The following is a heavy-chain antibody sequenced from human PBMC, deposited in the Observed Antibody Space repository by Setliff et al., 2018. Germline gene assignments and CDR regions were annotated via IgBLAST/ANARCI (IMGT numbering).Heavy chain of an antibody. J-gene: IGHJ6*03. CDR3: ARDHRSPLYDFWSGYYYYYYMDV. CDR2: IYYSGST. CDR1: GGSISSGGYY. D-gene: IGHD3-3*01. Sequence: SETLSLTCTVSGGSISSGGYYWSWIRQHPGKGLEWIGYIYYSGSTYYNPSLKSRVTISVDTSKNQFSLKLSSVTAADTAVYYCARDHRSPLYDFWSGYYYYYYMDVWGKGTTVTVSS. V-gene: IGHV4-31*03.